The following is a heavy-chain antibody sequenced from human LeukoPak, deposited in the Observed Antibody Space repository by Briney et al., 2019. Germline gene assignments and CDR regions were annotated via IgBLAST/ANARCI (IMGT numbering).Heavy chain of an antibody. J-gene: IGHJ1*01. CDR2: IYYSGST. Sequence: SETLSLTCTVSGGSISSYYWSWIRQPPGKGLEWIGYIYYSGSTNYNPSLKSRVTISVDTSKNQFSLKLSSVTAADTAVYYCARGNDSSGYRKYFQHWGQGTLVTVSS. V-gene: IGHV4-59*01. D-gene: IGHD3-22*01. CDR1: GGSISSYY. CDR3: ARGNDSSGYRKYFQH.